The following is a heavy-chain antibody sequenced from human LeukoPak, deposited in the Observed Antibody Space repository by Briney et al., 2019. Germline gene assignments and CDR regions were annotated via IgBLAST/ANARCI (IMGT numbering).Heavy chain of an antibody. D-gene: IGHD3-22*01. V-gene: IGHV3-33*01. Sequence: PGGSLRLSCAASGFTFSSYGMHWVRQAPGKGLEWVAVIWYDGSNKYYADSVKGRFTISRDNSKNTLYLQMNSLRAEDTAVYYCARDLGSYDSSGLDYRGQGTLVTVSS. CDR1: GFTFSSYG. CDR2: IWYDGSNK. CDR3: ARDLGSYDSSGLDY. J-gene: IGHJ4*02.